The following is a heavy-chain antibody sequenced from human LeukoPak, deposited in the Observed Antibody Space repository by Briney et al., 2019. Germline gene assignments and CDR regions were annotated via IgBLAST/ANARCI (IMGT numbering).Heavy chain of an antibody. D-gene: IGHD1-26*01. J-gene: IGHJ4*02. CDR2: IKQDGSEK. CDR3: ARYRGSFDY. V-gene: IGHV3-7*01. Sequence: GGSLRLSCAASGFTFGSYWMSWVRQAPGKGLEWVANIKQDGSEKYYVDSVKGRFTISRDNAKNSLYLQMNSLRAEDTAVYYCARYRGSFDYWGQGTLVTVSS. CDR1: GFTFGSYW.